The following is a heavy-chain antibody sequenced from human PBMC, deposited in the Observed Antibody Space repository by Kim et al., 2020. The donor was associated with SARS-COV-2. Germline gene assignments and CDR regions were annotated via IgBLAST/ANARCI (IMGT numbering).Heavy chain of an antibody. Sequence: GGSLRLSCAASGFTFSSYGMHWVRQAPGKGLEWVALISYDGSNKYYADSVKGRFTISRDNSKNTLYLQMNSLRAEDTAVYYCAKVAVAGDYYYYGMDVWGQGTTVTVSS. D-gene: IGHD6-19*01. CDR1: GFTFSSYG. J-gene: IGHJ6*02. CDR2: ISYDGSNK. CDR3: AKVAVAGDYYYYGMDV. V-gene: IGHV3-30*18.